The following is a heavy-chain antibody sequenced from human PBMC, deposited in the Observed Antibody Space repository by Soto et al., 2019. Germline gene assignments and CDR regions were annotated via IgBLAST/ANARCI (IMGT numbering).Heavy chain of an antibody. J-gene: IGHJ6*02. Sequence: PGGSLRLSCAASGFTFSSYWMSWVRQAPGKGLEWVANIKQDGSEKYYVDSVKGRFTISRDNAKNSLYLQMNSLRAEDTAVYYCASSIAAAGTGYYYGMDVWGQGTTVTV. CDR1: GFTFSSYW. V-gene: IGHV3-7*05. CDR2: IKQDGSEK. D-gene: IGHD6-13*01. CDR3: ASSIAAAGTGYYYGMDV.